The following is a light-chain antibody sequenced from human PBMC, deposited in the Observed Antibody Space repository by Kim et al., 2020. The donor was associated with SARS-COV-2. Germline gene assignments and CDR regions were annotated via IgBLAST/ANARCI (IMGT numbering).Light chain of an antibody. CDR2: RNT. J-gene: IGLJ3*02. Sequence: QSVLTQPPSASVTPGQTVSISCSGSSSNIGNNYVYWYQQVPGSAPKLLVFRNTERPSGVPDRFSGSKSGTSASLAISGLRSDDEADYYCATWDDGLRGGVFGGGTKLTVL. CDR3: ATWDDGLRGGV. V-gene: IGLV1-47*01. CDR1: SSNIGNNY.